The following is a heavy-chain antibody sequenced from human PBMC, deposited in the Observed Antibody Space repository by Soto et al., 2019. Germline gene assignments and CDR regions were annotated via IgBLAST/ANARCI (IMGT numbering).Heavy chain of an antibody. J-gene: IGHJ6*03. D-gene: IGHD4-17*01. CDR1: GGSISSYY. V-gene: IGHV4-59*08. CDR2: ISFSGIT. CDR3: ARTTASGYMDV. Sequence: SETLSLTCTVSGGSISSYYWSWIRQPPGKGLEWIGYISFSGITNYNPSLNSRVTISMETSKNQFSLKLSSVTAADTAIYYCARTTASGYMDVWGKGTTVTISS.